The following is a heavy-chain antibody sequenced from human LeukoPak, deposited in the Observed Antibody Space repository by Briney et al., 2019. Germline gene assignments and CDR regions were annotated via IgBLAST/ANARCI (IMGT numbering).Heavy chain of an antibody. CDR2: ISYDGSNK. J-gene: IGHJ5*02. D-gene: IGHD5-18*01. Sequence: PGRSLRLSCAASGFTFSSYAMHWVRQAPGKGLEWVAVISYDGSNKYYADSVKGRFTISRDNSKNTLYLQMNSLRAEDTAVYYCARDSIHRIQLWLGGTGYLEFDPWGQGTLVTVSS. V-gene: IGHV3-30-3*01. CDR3: ARDSIHRIQLWLGGTGYLEFDP. CDR1: GFTFSSYA.